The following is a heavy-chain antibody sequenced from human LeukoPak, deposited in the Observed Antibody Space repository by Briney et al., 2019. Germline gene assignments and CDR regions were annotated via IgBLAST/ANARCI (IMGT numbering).Heavy chain of an antibody. CDR2: IIPIFGTA. D-gene: IGHD2-15*01. Sequence: GASVKVSCKASGGTFSSYAISWVRQAPGQGLEWMGGIIPIFGTANYAQKFQGRVTITADESTSTAYMELSSLRSEDTAVYYCARDIVVVVAARGYFDLWGRGTLVTVSS. CDR1: GGTFSSYA. CDR3: ARDIVVVVAARGYFDL. V-gene: IGHV1-69*01. J-gene: IGHJ2*01.